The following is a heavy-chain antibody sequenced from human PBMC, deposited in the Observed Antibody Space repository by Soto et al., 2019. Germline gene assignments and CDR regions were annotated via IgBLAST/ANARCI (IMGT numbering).Heavy chain of an antibody. CDR2: IYSGGST. Sequence: GGSLRLSCAASGFTVSSNYMSWVRQAPGKGLEWVSVIYSGGSTYYADSVKGRFTISRHNSKSTLYLQMNSLRAEDTAVYYCARERSYYYYMDVWGKGSTVTVSS. V-gene: IGHV3-53*04. J-gene: IGHJ6*03. CDR1: GFTVSSNY. CDR3: ARERSYYYYMDV.